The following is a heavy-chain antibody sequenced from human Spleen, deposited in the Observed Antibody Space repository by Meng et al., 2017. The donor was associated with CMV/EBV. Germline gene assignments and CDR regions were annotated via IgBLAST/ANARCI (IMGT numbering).Heavy chain of an antibody. CDR3: ARIKSSYSNYGEVFDY. CDR2: IRYDGSNE. V-gene: IGHV3-30*02. Sequence: GGSLRLSCAASGFTFSNYGMDWVRQAPGKGLEWVAFIRYDGSNEYYADSVKGRFTISRDNSKNTLYLQMNSLRTEDTAMYYCARIKSSYSNYGEVFDYWGQGTLVTVSS. J-gene: IGHJ4*02. D-gene: IGHD4-11*01. CDR1: GFTFSNYG.